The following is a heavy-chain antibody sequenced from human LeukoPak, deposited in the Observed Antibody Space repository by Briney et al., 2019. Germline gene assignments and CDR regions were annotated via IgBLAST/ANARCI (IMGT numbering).Heavy chain of an antibody. Sequence: GGSLRLSCAVSGFTFSSYAMHWVRQAPRMGLEWLAVISDDGSNKFYADSVKGRFTISRDDSKNTLYLQMSSLRAEDTAVYSCVRPRTAKIPSVLDFWGQGTLVTVSS. J-gene: IGHJ4*02. CDR3: VRPRTAKIPSVLDF. D-gene: IGHD5-18*01. V-gene: IGHV3-30*04. CDR1: GFTFSSYA. CDR2: ISDDGSNK.